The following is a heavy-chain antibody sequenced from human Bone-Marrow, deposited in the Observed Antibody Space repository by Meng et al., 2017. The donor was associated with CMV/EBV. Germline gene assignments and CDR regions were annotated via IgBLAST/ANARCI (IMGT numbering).Heavy chain of an antibody. CDR1: GGSVSSGSYY. V-gene: IGHV4-39*07. CDR3: ARGLVSGAKATFFDY. D-gene: IGHD3-10*01. CDR2: INHSGST. J-gene: IGHJ4*02. Sequence: SETLSLTCTVSGGSVSSGSYYWSWIRQPPGKGLEWIGEINHSGSTNYNPSLKSRVTISVDTSKNQFSLKLSSVTAADTAVYYCARGLVSGAKATFFDYWGQGTLVTVSS.